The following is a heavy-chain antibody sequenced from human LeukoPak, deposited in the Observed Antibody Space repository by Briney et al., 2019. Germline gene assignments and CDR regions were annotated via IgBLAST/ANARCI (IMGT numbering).Heavy chain of an antibody. V-gene: IGHV4-4*02. Sequence: PSGTLSLTCAVSGGSISSSNWWSWVRQPPGKGLEWIGEIYHSGSTNYNPSLKSRVTISVDTSKNQFSLKLSSVTAADTAVYYCASWDSSSWPFDYWGQGTLVTVSS. CDR3: ASWDSSSWPFDY. CDR1: GGSISSSNW. CDR2: IYHSGST. D-gene: IGHD6-13*01. J-gene: IGHJ4*02.